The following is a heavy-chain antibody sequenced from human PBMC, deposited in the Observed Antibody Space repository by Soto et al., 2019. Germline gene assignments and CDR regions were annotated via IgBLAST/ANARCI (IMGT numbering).Heavy chain of an antibody. CDR1: GYRFTSYG. J-gene: IGHJ6*02. CDR2: INAYNGNT. V-gene: IGHV1-18*01. Sequence: QVQLVQSGAEVKNPGASVKVSCKASGYRFTSYGIGWVRQAPGQGLEWMGWINAYNGNTNSAQNLQGRVTLTTDTATGTAYMELRSLRSNDTAVYYCAMVDVYVTPAPQDVWGQGTTVTVSS. CDR3: AMVDVYVTPAPQDV. D-gene: IGHD3-16*01.